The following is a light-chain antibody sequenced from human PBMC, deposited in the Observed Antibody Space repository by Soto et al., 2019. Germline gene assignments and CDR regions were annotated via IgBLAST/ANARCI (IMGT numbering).Light chain of an antibody. CDR1: QSVSSY. CDR3: QQPSNWPPT. CDR2: DAS. Sequence: EIVVTQYTATLSLSPGERATLSCRASQSVSSYLAWYQQKPGQAPRLLIYDASNRATGIPARFSGSGSGTDFTLTISSLEPEDFAVYYCQQPSNWPPTFGQGTKVDIK. J-gene: IGKJ1*01. V-gene: IGKV3-11*01.